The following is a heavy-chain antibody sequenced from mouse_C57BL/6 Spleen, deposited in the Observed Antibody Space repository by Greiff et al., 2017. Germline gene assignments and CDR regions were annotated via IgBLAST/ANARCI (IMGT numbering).Heavy chain of an antibody. V-gene: IGHV1-63*01. CDR2: IYPGGGYT. J-gene: IGHJ1*03. D-gene: IGHD2-5*01. CDR1: GYTFTNYW. Sequence: QVQLQQSGAELVRPGTSVKMSCKASGYTFTNYWIGWAKQRPGHGLEWIGDIYPGGGYTNYNEKFKGKATLTADKSFSTAYMQFSSLTSEDSAIYYCARSYSNYWYFDVWGTGTTVTVSS. CDR3: ARSYSNYWYFDV.